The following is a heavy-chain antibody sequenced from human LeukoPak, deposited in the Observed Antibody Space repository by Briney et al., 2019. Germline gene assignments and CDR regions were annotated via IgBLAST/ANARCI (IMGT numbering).Heavy chain of an antibody. CDR2: INPSSLGT. V-gene: IGHV1-46*01. CDR3: ARALRIETFGVRRYYYHAMNI. D-gene: IGHD3-3*01. CDR1: GYTFTNYY. J-gene: IGHJ6*02. Sequence: ASVKVSCKASGYTFTNYYMHWMRQAPGQGLEWMGVINPSSLGTTYAQRFQGRVTMTTDTSTSTVYMDLSSLRSEDTAVYYCARALRIETFGVRRYYYHAMNIWGQGTTVTVSS.